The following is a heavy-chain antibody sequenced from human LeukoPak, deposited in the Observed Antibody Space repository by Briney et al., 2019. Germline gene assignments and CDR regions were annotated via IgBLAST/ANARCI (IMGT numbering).Heavy chain of an antibody. CDR3: ARGATIFGVVGNWFDP. V-gene: IGHV1-69*13. Sequence: GASVKVSCKASGGTFSSYAISWVRQAPGQGLEWMGGIIPIFGTANYAQKFRGRVTITADESTSTAYMELSSLRSEDTAVYYCARGATIFGVVGNWFDPWGQGTLVTVSS. D-gene: IGHD3-3*01. CDR2: IIPIFGTA. CDR1: GGTFSSYA. J-gene: IGHJ5*02.